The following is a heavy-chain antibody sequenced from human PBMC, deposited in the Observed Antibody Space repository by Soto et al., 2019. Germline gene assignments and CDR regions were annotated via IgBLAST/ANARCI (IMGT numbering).Heavy chain of an antibody. CDR3: ARDDLFVDNGLDH. CDR1: GFSFSAHG. V-gene: IGHV3-33*01. CDR2: INDGSEE. J-gene: IGHJ4*02. Sequence: QVQLVESGGGVVRPGTSLRLSCAATGFSFSAHGMHWVRQAPGKGLEWLAVINDGSEEGYADSVRGRFPISRDNARNILYLRMANLRAEDSALYYCARDDLFVDNGLDHWGQGTLVTVSS. D-gene: IGHD1-1*01.